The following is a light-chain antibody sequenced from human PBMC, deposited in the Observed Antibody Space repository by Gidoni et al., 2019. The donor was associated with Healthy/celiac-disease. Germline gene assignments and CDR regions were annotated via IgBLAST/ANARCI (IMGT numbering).Light chain of an antibody. CDR1: QSVSSSY. V-gene: IGKV3-20*01. CDR3: QQYGSSPT. CDR2: GAS. J-gene: IGKJ1*01. Sequence: EIVLTQSPGTLSLSPGERATLSCRASQSVSSSYLAGYQQKPGQAPRLLIDGASSRATGIPDRFSGSGSGTDFTITISRLEPEDFAVYYCQQYGSSPTFGQGTKVEIK.